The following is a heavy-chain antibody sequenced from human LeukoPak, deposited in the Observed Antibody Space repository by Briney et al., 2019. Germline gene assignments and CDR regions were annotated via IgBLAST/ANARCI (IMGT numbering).Heavy chain of an antibody. D-gene: IGHD2-2*01. Sequence: SETLSLTCTVSGYSISSGYYWGWIRQPPGKGLEWIGSIYHSGSTYYNPSLKSRVTISVDTSKNQFSLKLSSVTAADTAVYYCARAVRRYCSSTSCPPGYWGQGTLVTVSS. CDR3: ARAVRRYCSSTSCPPGY. CDR2: IYHSGST. CDR1: GYSISSGYY. V-gene: IGHV4-38-2*02. J-gene: IGHJ4*02.